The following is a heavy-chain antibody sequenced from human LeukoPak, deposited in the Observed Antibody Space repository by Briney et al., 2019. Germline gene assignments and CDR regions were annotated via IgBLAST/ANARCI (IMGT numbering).Heavy chain of an antibody. V-gene: IGHV4-30-4*08. D-gene: IGHD1-26*01. J-gene: IGHJ4*02. Sequence: SETLSLTCTVSGGSISSGDYYWSWIRQPPGKGLEWIGNIYYSGSTYYNPSLKSRVTISVDTSKNQFSLKLSSVTAADTAVYYCARGHGSPQSRRPAHFDYWGQGTLVTVSS. CDR2: IYYSGST. CDR1: GGSISSGDYY. CDR3: ARGHGSPQSRRPAHFDY.